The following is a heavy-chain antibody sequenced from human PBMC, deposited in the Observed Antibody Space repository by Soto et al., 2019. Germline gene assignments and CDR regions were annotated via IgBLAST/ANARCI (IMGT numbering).Heavy chain of an antibody. D-gene: IGHD3-22*01. CDR1: GFTVSSSY. J-gene: IGHJ4*02. CDR3: ARDLLYYDRSDYYPY. CDR2: IYSGGST. Sequence: GGSLRLSCAASGFTVSSSYMSWVRQAPGKGLEWVSVIYSGGSTYYADSVKDRFTISRDNSKNTLYLQMNSLRVEDTAVYYCARDLLYYDRSDYYPYWGQGTLVTVSS. V-gene: IGHV3-53*01.